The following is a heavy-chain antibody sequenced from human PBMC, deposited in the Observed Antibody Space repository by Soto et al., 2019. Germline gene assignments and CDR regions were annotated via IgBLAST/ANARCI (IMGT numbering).Heavy chain of an antibody. CDR3: ARGLLVATIGSFDY. CDR2: IYYSGST. V-gene: IGHV4-31*01. CDR1: GGSISSGGYY. J-gene: IGHJ4*02. D-gene: IGHD5-12*01. Sequence: SETLSLTCTVSGGSISSGGYYWSWIRQHPGKGLEWIGYIYYSGSTYYNPSLKSQVTISVDTSKNQFSLKLSSVTAADTAVYYCARGLLVATIGSFDYWGQGTLVTVSS.